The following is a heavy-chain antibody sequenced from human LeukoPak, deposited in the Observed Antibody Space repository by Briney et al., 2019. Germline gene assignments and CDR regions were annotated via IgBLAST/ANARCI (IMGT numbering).Heavy chain of an antibody. D-gene: IGHD3-10*01. V-gene: IGHV3-23*01. CDR3: AKSDMVRGEY. Sequence: QPGGSLRLSCAPSGFTLSTYAMNWVRQAPGKGLEWVSAISGSGGSTYYADSVKGRFTISRDNSKNTLYLQMNSLRAEDTAVYYCAKSDMVRGEYWGQGTLVTVSS. CDR2: ISGSGGST. J-gene: IGHJ4*02. CDR1: GFTLSTYA.